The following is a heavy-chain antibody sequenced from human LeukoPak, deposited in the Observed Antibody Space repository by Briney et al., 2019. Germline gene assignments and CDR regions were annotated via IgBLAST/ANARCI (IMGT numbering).Heavy chain of an antibody. V-gene: IGHV4-31*03. CDR1: GGSISSGGYY. Sequence: SETLSLTCTVSGGSISSGGYYWSWIRQHPGKGLEWIGYIYYSGSTYYSPSLKSRVTISVDTSKNQFSLKLSSVTAADTAVYYCARDLFEYYDSSVNYYYGMDVWGQGTTVTVSS. J-gene: IGHJ6*02. CDR3: ARDLFEYYDSSVNYYYGMDV. CDR2: IYYSGST. D-gene: IGHD3-22*01.